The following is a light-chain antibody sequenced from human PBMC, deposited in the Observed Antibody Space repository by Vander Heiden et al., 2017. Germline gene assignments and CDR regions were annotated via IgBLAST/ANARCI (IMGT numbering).Light chain of an antibody. Sequence: DIQMTQSPSSLSASVGDRVTITCQASQDISDYLNWYQQKPWKAPKLLIYDASNLETGVPSRFSGSGSVTDFTFTISTLQPEDIATYYCQQDDNLPHTFGGGTKVEIK. V-gene: IGKV1-33*01. CDR3: QQDDNLPHT. CDR2: DAS. J-gene: IGKJ4*01. CDR1: QDISDY.